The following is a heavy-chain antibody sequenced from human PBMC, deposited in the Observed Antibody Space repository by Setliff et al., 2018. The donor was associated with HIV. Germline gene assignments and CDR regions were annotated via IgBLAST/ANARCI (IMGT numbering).Heavy chain of an antibody. CDR2: IGSYSGYT. V-gene: IGHV1-18*01. Sequence: GASVKVSCKISGYTLTELSIHWVRQAPGKGLDWMGWIGSYSGYTIYAQKFQDRLTMTTDTSTTTASMELRSLRSDDTAVYYCVRGHCNSDKCWYTWFDPWGQGTLVTVSS. D-gene: IGHD2-2*01. CDR1: GYTLTELS. J-gene: IGHJ5*02. CDR3: VRGHCNSDKCWYTWFDP.